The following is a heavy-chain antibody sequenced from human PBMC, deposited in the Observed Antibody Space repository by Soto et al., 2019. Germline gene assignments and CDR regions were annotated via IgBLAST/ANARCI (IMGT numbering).Heavy chain of an antibody. CDR3: AKDDYYDSSGYYYFSIPSAFDI. J-gene: IGHJ3*02. Sequence: GGSLRLSCAASGFTFSSYAMSWVRQAPGKGLEWVSAISGSGGSTYYADSVKGRFTISRDNSKNTLYLQMNSLRAEDTAVYYCAKDDYYDSSGYYYFSIPSAFDIWGQGTMVTVSS. V-gene: IGHV3-23*01. D-gene: IGHD3-22*01. CDR1: GFTFSSYA. CDR2: ISGSGGST.